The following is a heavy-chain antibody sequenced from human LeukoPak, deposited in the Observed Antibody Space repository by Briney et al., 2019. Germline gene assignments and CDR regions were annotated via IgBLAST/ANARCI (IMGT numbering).Heavy chain of an antibody. CDR2: IHYSGAT. CDR3: AREYSAFEI. Sequence: SETLSLTCNVSGASISDYYWSWIRQPPGKGLEWIGYIHYSGATSYNPSLNSRVTVSVDTSKNQLSLKLNSVTAADTAVYYCAREYSAFEIWGPGTMVTVSS. V-gene: IGHV4-59*01. CDR1: GASISDYY. D-gene: IGHD1-1*01. J-gene: IGHJ3*02.